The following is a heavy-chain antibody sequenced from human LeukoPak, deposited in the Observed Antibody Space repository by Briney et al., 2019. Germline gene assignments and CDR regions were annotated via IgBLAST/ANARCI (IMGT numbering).Heavy chain of an antibody. CDR3: ARDGSDIVVVVAATDQYNWFDP. Sequence: GGSLRLSCAASGFTFSSYAMSWVRQAPGKGLEWVAVISYDGSNKYYADSVKGRFTISRDNSKNTLYLQMNSLRAEDTAVYYCARDGSDIVVVVAATDQYNWFDPWGQGTLVTVSS. J-gene: IGHJ5*02. V-gene: IGHV3-30-3*01. CDR2: ISYDGSNK. D-gene: IGHD2-15*01. CDR1: GFTFSSYA.